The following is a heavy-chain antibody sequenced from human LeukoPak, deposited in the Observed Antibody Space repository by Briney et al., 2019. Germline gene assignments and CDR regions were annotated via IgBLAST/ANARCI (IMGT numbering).Heavy chain of an antibody. V-gene: IGHV3-66*01. CDR2: IYSGGST. CDR3: AKDTKGIAVAGPDY. D-gene: IGHD6-19*01. CDR1: GFTVSSNY. Sequence: PGGSLRLSCAASGFTVSSNYMSWVRQAPGKGLEWVSVIYSGGSTYYADSVKGRFTISRDNSKNTLYLQMNSLRAEDTAVYYCAKDTKGIAVAGPDYWGQGTLVTVSS. J-gene: IGHJ4*02.